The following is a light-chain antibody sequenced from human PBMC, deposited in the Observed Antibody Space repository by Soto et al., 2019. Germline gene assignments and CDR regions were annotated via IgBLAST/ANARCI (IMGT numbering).Light chain of an antibody. CDR1: SSDIGGYND. V-gene: IGLV2-14*01. CDR3: SSYTSSVAHV. CDR2: EVS. J-gene: IGLJ1*01. Sequence: QSVLTQPASVSGSPGQSITIPCTGTSSDIGGYNDVSWYQQHPGKAPKLMIYEVSHRPSGISNRFSGSKSGNTAYLTISGLQAEDEADYYCSSYTSSVAHVFGTGTKVTV.